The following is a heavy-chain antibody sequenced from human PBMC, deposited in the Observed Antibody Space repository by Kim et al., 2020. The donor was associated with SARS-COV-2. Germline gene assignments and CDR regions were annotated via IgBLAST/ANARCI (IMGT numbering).Heavy chain of an antibody. CDR1: GFTFGDYA. Sequence: GGSLRLSCTASGFTFGDYAMSWVRQAPGKGLEWVGFIRSKAYGGTTEYAASVKGRFIISRDDSKSIAYLQMNSLKTEDTAVYYCTRGHDYGDYYYYYYGMDVWGQGTTVTVSS. J-gene: IGHJ6*02. CDR3: TRGHDYGDYYYYYYGMDV. D-gene: IGHD4-17*01. V-gene: IGHV3-49*04. CDR2: IRSKAYGGTT.